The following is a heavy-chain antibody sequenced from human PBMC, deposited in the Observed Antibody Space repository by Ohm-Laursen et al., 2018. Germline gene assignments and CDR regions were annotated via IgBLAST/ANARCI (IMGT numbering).Heavy chain of an antibody. Sequence: GSLRLSCAASGFTVSSNYMSWVRQAPGKGLEWVSVIYSGGSTYYADSVKGRFTISRDNSKNTLYLQMNSLRAEDTAVYYCARRYNWNADDAFDIWGQGTMVTASS. D-gene: IGHD1-20*01. J-gene: IGHJ3*02. CDR1: GFTVSSNY. CDR3: ARRYNWNADDAFDI. V-gene: IGHV3-66*01. CDR2: IYSGGST.